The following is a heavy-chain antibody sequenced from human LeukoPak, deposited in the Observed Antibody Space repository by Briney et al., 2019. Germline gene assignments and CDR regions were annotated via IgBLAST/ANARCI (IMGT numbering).Heavy chain of an antibody. Sequence: SETLSLTCAVSGYSLSSGYYWGWIRQPPGKGLEWIGSIYHSGSTYYNPSLKSRVTISVDTSKNQFSLKLSSVTAADTAVYYCARPSGDYDDAFDIWGQGTMVTVSS. CDR2: IYHSGST. CDR3: ARPSGDYDDAFDI. D-gene: IGHD4-17*01. CDR1: GYSLSSGYY. J-gene: IGHJ3*02. V-gene: IGHV4-38-2*01.